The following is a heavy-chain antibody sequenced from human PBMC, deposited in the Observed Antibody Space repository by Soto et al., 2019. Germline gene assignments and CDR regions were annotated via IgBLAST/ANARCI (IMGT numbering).Heavy chain of an antibody. CDR1: GGSISSGGYY. D-gene: IGHD3-16*02. Sequence: PSETLSLTCTVSGGSISSGGYYWSWIRQHPGKGLEWIGYIYYSGSTYYNPSLKSRVTISVDTSKNQFSLKLSSVTAADTAVYYCARVRHQIPFGGVIAPTWFQNWGQGTLVTVSS. J-gene: IGHJ1*01. V-gene: IGHV4-31*03. CDR3: ARVRHQIPFGGVIAPTWFQN. CDR2: IYYSGST.